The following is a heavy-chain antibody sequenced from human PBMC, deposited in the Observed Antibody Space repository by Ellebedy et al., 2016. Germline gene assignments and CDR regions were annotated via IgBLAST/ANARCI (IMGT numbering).Heavy chain of an antibody. CDR1: GFTVGNNY. J-gene: IGHJ5*02. CDR2: IYSGGDT. CDR3: RPGHYSSA. Sequence: GESLKISXAASGFTVGNNYMSWVRQAPGKGLEWVSLIYSGGDTSYADSVKGRFTISRDSSRNTLYLQMNSLRAEDTAVYYCRPGHYSSAWGQGTLVTVSS. V-gene: IGHV3-53*01. D-gene: IGHD3-10*01.